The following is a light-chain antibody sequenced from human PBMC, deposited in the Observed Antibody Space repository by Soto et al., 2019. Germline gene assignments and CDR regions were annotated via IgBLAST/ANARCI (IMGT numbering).Light chain of an antibody. V-gene: IGLV1-51*01. Sequence: QSVLTQPPSVSAAPGQRVTIPCFGSSSNIENHHVSWYQRLPGTAPKLLIYDSNGRPSGIPDRFSGSKSGASATLEITGLQGGDEADYYCGTWDTSLRVGVFGGGTKLTVL. CDR3: GTWDTSLRVGV. J-gene: IGLJ3*02. CDR1: SSNIENHH. CDR2: DSN.